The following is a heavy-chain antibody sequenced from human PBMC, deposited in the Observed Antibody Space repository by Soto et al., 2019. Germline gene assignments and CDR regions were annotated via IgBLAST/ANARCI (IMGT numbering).Heavy chain of an antibody. CDR1: GFTFSSYS. Sequence: GGSLRLSCAASGFTFSSYSMNWVRQAPGKGLEWVSSISSSSSYIYYADSVKGRFTISRDNAKNSLYLQMNSLRAEDTAVYYCARDRGYLGEYSGYGPLGGFDYWGQGTLVTVSS. V-gene: IGHV3-21*01. J-gene: IGHJ4*02. CDR2: ISSSSSYI. D-gene: IGHD5-12*01. CDR3: ARDRGYLGEYSGYGPLGGFDY.